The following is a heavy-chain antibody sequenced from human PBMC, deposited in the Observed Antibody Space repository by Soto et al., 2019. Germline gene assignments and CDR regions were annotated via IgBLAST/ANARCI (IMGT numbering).Heavy chain of an antibody. D-gene: IGHD3-10*01. CDR3: AKDGFRGVNYYYGMDV. V-gene: IGHV3-23*01. CDR1: GFTFSSYS. J-gene: IGHJ6*02. Sequence: PGGSLRLSCAASGFTFSSYSMNWVRQAPGKGLEWVSGISDSGGSTYYADSVKGRFIISRDNSKNTLYLQMSSLRAEDTAIYYCAKDGFRGVNYYYGMDVWGQGTTVTVSS. CDR2: ISDSGGST.